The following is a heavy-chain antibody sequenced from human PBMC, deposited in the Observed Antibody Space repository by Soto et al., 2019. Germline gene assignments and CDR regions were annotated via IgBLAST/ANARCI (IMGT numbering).Heavy chain of an antibody. J-gene: IGHJ4*02. Sequence: QSGGSLRLSCAASGFTVSSNYMSWVRQAPGKGLEWVSVIYSGGSTYYADSVKGRFTSSRDNSKNTLYLQMNSLRAEDTAVYYCARYAGAALPFDYWGQGTLVTVSS. CDR3: ARYAGAALPFDY. CDR1: GFTVSSNY. CDR2: IYSGGST. D-gene: IGHD2-8*01. V-gene: IGHV3-53*01.